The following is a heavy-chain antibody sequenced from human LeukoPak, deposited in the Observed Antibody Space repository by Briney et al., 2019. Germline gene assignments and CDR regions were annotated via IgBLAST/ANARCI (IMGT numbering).Heavy chain of an antibody. Sequence: SVKVSCKAFGYTFSKHGISWLRQAPGQGLEWMGGIIPIFGTANYAQKFQGRVTITADKSTSTAYMELSRLRFDDTAVYYCARDGLSIAASPYYYYYYYMDVWGKGTTVTVSS. CDR2: IIPIFGTA. J-gene: IGHJ6*03. CDR3: ARDGLSIAASPYYYYYYYMDV. V-gene: IGHV1-69*06. D-gene: IGHD6-6*01. CDR1: GYTFSKHG.